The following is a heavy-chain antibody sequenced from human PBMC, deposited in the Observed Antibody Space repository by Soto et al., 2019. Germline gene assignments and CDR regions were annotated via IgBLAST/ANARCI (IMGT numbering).Heavy chain of an antibody. CDR1: GGSISGYY. V-gene: IGHV4-59*08. CDR2: VWHSGST. J-gene: IGHJ3*02. D-gene: IGHD3-10*01. Sequence: PSETLSLTCTVSGGSISGYYWSWIRQPPGKGLEWIGYVWHSGSTNYNPSLKSRVTISVDTSKNQFSLKLSSMTAEDTAVYSCARRYGGAFDIWGQGTMVTVSS. CDR3: ARRYGGAFDI.